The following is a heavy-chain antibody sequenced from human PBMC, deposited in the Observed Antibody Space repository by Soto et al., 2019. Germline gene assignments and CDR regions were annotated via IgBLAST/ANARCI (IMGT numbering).Heavy chain of an antibody. Sequence: EVQLVQSGGGLVEPGTSLRLSCVGSGVTSKDHSMNWVRQAPGKGLEWVSGIIRNSDRVDYADSVKGRVTTSRDNAKNSLCLQMNGLRPEDSALYFCGKDISAGGMDVWGQGTTVTVSS. D-gene: IGHD1-26*01. CDR3: GKDISAGGMDV. CDR2: IIRNSDRV. V-gene: IGHV3-9*02. J-gene: IGHJ6*02. CDR1: GVTSKDHS.